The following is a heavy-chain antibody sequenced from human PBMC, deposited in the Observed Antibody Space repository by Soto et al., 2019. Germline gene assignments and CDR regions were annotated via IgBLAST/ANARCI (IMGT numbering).Heavy chain of an antibody. D-gene: IGHD2-15*01. CDR2: IKSKTDGGTT. CDR3: TTVPPPPWYCSGGSCYAFDI. V-gene: IGHV3-15*01. Sequence: EVQLVESGGGLVKPGGSLRLSCAASGFTFSNAWMSWVRQAPGKGLEWVGRIKSKTDGGTTDYAAPVKGRFTISRDDSKNTLYLQMNSLKTEETAVYYCTTVPPPPWYCSGGSCYAFDIWGQGTMVTVSS. J-gene: IGHJ3*02. CDR1: GFTFSNAW.